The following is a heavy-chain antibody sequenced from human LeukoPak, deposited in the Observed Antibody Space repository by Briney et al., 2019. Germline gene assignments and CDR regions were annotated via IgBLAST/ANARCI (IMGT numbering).Heavy chain of an antibody. Sequence: SSVKVSCKASGGTFSSYAISWVRQAPGQGLEWMGGIIPIFGTANYAQKFQGRVTITADESTSTAYMELSSLRSEDTAVYYCARVVGGIRREAFDIWGQGTMVTVSS. D-gene: IGHD5-18*01. CDR2: IIPIFGTA. CDR1: GGTFSSYA. J-gene: IGHJ3*02. V-gene: IGHV1-69*01. CDR3: ARVVGGIRREAFDI.